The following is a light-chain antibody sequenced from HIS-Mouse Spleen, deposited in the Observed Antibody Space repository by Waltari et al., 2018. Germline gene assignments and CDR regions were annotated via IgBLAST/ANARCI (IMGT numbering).Light chain of an antibody. J-gene: IGLJ3*02. CDR3: SSYTSSSTLV. Sequence: QSALTQPASVSGSPGQSIPIFCTGTSSDVGGYNYFSWYQQHPGKAPKLMIYDVSNRPSGVSNRFSGSKSGNTASLTISGLQAEDEADYYCSSYTSSSTLVFGGGTKLTVL. CDR1: SSDVGGYNY. V-gene: IGLV2-14*03. CDR2: DVS.